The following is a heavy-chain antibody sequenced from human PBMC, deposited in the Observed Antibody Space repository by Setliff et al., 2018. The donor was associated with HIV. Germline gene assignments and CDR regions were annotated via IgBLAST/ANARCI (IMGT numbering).Heavy chain of an antibody. CDR2: MSPKNNGS. V-gene: IGHV1-8*02. D-gene: IGHD5-18*01. J-gene: IGHJ6*02. Sequence: ASVKVSCKASGYTFTSYGISWVRQAPGHGLEWMGWMSPKNNGSGFAQKFQARLTMTWNTSTNTAYMELRSLTSDDTAVYYCARGRYNSRIDVWGQGTTVTVSS. CDR1: GYTFTSYG. CDR3: ARGRYNSRIDV.